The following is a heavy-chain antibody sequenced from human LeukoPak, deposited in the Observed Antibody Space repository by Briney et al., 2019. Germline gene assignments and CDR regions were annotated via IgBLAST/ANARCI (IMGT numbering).Heavy chain of an antibody. CDR3: AKRRRQLPQGIDY. J-gene: IGHJ4*02. CDR2: ISWDGGSI. V-gene: IGHV3-9*01. D-gene: IGHD2-2*01. CDR1: GFTFRSYD. Sequence: GGSLRLSCAASGFTFRSYDMHWVRQAPGKGLEWVSGISWDGGSIGYADSVKGRFTISRDYAKNSLYLQMNSLRAVDTALYYCAKRRRQLPQGIDYWGQGTLVPVSS.